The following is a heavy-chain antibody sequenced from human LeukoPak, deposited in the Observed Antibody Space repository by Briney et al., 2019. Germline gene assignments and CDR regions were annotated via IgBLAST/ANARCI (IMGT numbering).Heavy chain of an antibody. V-gene: IGHV3-23*01. CDR1: GFTFSSYT. Sequence: GGSLRLSCAASGFTFSSYTMNWVRQAPGKGLEWVSAISGNGVGTYYADSVKGRFTISRDNSWNTLYLQMNSLRAEDTAVYYCAKDQVISGSEASDIWGQGTMVTVSS. D-gene: IGHD2-21*01. J-gene: IGHJ3*02. CDR2: ISGNGVGT. CDR3: AKDQVISGSEASDI.